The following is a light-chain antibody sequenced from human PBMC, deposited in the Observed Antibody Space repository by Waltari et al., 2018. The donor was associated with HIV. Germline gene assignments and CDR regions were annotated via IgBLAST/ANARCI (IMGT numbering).Light chain of an antibody. J-gene: IGLJ2*01. CDR1: KLGYKY. V-gene: IGLV3-1*01. Sequence: SYELTQPPSVSVSPGQTASITCSGDKLGYKYASWYQQIPGQSPVLVIYQDNKRPSGIPERFSGSNSGNTATLTISGTQAMDEADYYCQAWDSSTAVFGGGTKLTVL. CDR2: QDN. CDR3: QAWDSSTAV.